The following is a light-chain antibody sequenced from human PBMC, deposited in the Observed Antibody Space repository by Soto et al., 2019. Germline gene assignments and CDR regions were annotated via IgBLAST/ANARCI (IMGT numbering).Light chain of an antibody. CDR1: QSVASW. CDR2: AAS. J-gene: IGKJ4*01. Sequence: DIQMTQSPSSVSASVGEGVTISRRASQSVASWLAWYQQRRGKAPRLXIYAASRLHRGVPSRFSGSEAGTDCTLTISSLQPEDIATDYCLQSNSFTLTFGGGTKVDIK. CDR3: LQSNSFTLT. V-gene: IGKV1-12*01.